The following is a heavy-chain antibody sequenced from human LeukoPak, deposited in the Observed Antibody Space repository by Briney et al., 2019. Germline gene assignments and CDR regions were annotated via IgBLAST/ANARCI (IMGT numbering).Heavy chain of an antibody. CDR1: GGSINSYY. V-gene: IGHV4-59*08. Sequence: PSETLSLTCTVSGGSINSYYWSWIRQPPGEGLEWIGYIYYSGSTTYNPSLKSRVTMSVDTSNNQFFLELNSVTASDTAVYYCARYGGSPSNYYDYWGQGTLVTVSS. D-gene: IGHD1-26*01. J-gene: IGHJ4*02. CDR3: ARYGGSPSNYYDY. CDR2: IYYSGST.